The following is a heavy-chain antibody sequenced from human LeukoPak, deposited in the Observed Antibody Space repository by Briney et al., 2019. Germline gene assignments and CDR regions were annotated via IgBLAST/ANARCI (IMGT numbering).Heavy chain of an antibody. CDR2: INQDGTEK. J-gene: IGHJ4*02. CDR1: GFTFTTYW. Sequence: GGSLRLSCAASGFTFTTYWMSWVRQAPGKGLEWVAHINQDGTEKFYVDSVKGRFTISRDNAKNSLYLQMNSLRAEDTAVYYCAKDRATMIVMIRTAPRGELDYWGQGSLVTVSS. D-gene: IGHD3-22*01. CDR3: AKDRATMIVMIRTAPRGELDY. V-gene: IGHV3-7*01.